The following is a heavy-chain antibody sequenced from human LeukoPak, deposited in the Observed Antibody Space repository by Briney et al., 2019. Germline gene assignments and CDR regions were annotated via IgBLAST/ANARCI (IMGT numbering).Heavy chain of an antibody. J-gene: IGHJ4*02. V-gene: IGHV4-59*01. Sequence: SETLSLTCTVSGGSISSYYWSWIRQPPGKGLEWIGYIYYSGSTTYNPSLKSRVTISVDTSKSQFSLKLSSVTAADTAVYYCARSKYGTSWYEDSWGQGTLVTVSS. CDR1: GGSISSYY. D-gene: IGHD6-13*01. CDR2: IYYSGST. CDR3: ARSKYGTSWYEDS.